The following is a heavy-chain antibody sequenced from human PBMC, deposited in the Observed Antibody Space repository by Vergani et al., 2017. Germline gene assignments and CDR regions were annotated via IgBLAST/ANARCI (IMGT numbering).Heavy chain of an antibody. CDR3: ARDRECSSGWDGWFDP. CDR2: IIPIFGTA. Sequence: QVQLVQSGAEVKKPGSSVKVSCKASVGTFSSYAISWVRQAPGQGLEWMGRIIPIFGTANYAQKFQGRVTITADESTSTAYMELSRLGSEDTAVYYCARDRECSSGWDGWFDPWGQGTLVTVSS. V-gene: IGHV1-69*13. D-gene: IGHD6-6*01. J-gene: IGHJ5*02. CDR1: VGTFSSYA.